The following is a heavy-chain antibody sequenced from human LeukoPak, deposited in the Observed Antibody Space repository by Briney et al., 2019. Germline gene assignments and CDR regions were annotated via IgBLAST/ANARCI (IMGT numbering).Heavy chain of an antibody. V-gene: IGHV3-23*01. D-gene: IGHD3-3*01. Sequence: GGSLRLSCAASGFPFSSYAMSWVRQAPGKGLEWVSAISGSGGSTYYADSVKGRFTISRDNSKNTLYLQMNSLRAEDTAVYYCAKDIPLRRFFGVVKFGGFDYWGQGTLVTVSS. CDR1: GFPFSSYA. CDR2: ISGSGGST. CDR3: AKDIPLRRFFGVVKFGGFDY. J-gene: IGHJ4*02.